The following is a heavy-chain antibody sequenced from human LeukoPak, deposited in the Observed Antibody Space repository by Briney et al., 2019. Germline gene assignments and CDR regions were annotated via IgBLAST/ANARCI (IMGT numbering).Heavy chain of an antibody. CDR3: ANYRKPQGLDY. CDR2: ISSNGADT. Sequence: PVGSLRLSCAVSRFAFSTYAMTWVRQAPGQGLEYVSTISSNGADTYYADSVKGRFTISRDNSKNTLYLQMTSLRVEDTAVYYCANYRKPQGLDYWGQGTLVTVSS. CDR1: RFAFSTYA. V-gene: IGHV3-23*01. J-gene: IGHJ4*02. D-gene: IGHD1-14*01.